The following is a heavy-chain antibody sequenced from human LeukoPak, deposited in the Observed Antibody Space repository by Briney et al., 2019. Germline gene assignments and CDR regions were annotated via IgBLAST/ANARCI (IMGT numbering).Heavy chain of an antibody. Sequence: SETLSLTCTVSGGSISSGDYYWSWIRQPPGKGLEWIGYIYYGGSTYYNPSLKSRVTISVDTSKNQFSLKLSSVTAADTAVYYCARSQPPYSTRWYYFDYWGQGTLVTVSS. V-gene: IGHV4-30-4*01. J-gene: IGHJ4*02. D-gene: IGHD6-13*01. CDR1: GGSISSGDYY. CDR3: ARSQPPYSTRWYYFDY. CDR2: IYYGGST.